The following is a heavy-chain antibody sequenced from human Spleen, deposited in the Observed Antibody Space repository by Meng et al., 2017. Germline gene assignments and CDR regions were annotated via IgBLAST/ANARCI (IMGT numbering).Heavy chain of an antibody. CDR1: GFTVSDTY. CDR3: AKDPSRVYYYDSSGYLPDAFDI. V-gene: IGHV3-53*01. Sequence: GGSLRLSCAVSGFTVSDTYMTWVRQAPGKGLDWVSLIQRGGRTYYADSVKGRFTISRDNSKNTLYLQRNSLRAEDTAVYYCAKDPSRVYYYDSSGYLPDAFDIWGQGTMVTVSS. CDR2: IQRGGRT. D-gene: IGHD3-22*01. J-gene: IGHJ3*02.